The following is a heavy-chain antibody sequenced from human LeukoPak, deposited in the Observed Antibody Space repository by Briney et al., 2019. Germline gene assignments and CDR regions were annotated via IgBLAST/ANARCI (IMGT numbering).Heavy chain of an antibody. Sequence: GASEKVSCKASGYTFTSYYIHWVRQAPGQGLEWMGRINPTGGGATNAQKFQGRIDMTRDTSTSTVYMELNSLKSEDTAVYYCARGRIVGAILAPLGPWGQGTLVTVSS. CDR2: INPTGGGA. CDR3: ARGRIVGAILAPLGP. CDR1: GYTFTSYY. J-gene: IGHJ5*02. V-gene: IGHV1-46*01. D-gene: IGHD1-26*01.